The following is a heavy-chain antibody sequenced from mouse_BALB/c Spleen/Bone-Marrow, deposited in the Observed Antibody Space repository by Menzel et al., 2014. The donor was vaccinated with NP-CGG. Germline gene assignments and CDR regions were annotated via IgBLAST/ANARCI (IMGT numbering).Heavy chain of an antibody. CDR3: ARGTGTWFAY. Sequence: EVMLVESGPSLVKPSQTLSLTCSVTGDSITSGYWNWIRKFPGNKLEYMGYISYSGSTYYNPSLKSRVSITRDTSKNQYYLQLNSVITEDTATYYCARGTGTWFAYWGQGTLVTVSA. CDR2: ISYSGST. J-gene: IGHJ3*01. V-gene: IGHV3-8*02. D-gene: IGHD4-1*01. CDR1: GDSITSGY.